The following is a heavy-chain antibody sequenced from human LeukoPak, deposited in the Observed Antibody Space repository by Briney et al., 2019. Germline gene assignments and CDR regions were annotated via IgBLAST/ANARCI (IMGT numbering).Heavy chain of an antibody. Sequence: PGGTLGLSFAAPGFTFKNYAMHWVRQVPGKGLGWVSLIIGDGDSTYYPDSVKGRFTISRDNSKNSLYLQMNSLRTEDTALYYCAKDIGADYYYDSSGYFIWGQGTMVTVSS. V-gene: IGHV3-43*02. CDR2: IIGDGDST. CDR3: AKDIGADYYYDSSGYFI. CDR1: GFTFKNYA. D-gene: IGHD3-22*01. J-gene: IGHJ3*02.